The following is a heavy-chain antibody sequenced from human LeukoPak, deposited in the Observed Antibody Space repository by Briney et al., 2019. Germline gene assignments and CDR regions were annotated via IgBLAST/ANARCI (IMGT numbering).Heavy chain of an antibody. CDR1: GFTFSSYE. D-gene: IGHD4-17*01. J-gene: IGHJ4*02. CDR3: AKDRGNDYGVFDY. Sequence: GGSLRLSCAASGFTFSSYEMNWVRQAPGKGLEWVSYISSSGSTIYYADSVKGRFTISRDNAKNSLHLQMNSLRAEDTGVYYCAKDRGNDYGVFDYWGQGILVTVSS. V-gene: IGHV3-48*03. CDR2: ISSSGSTI.